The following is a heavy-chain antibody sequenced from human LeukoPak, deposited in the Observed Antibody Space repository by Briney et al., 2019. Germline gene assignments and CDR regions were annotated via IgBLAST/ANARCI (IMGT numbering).Heavy chain of an antibody. D-gene: IGHD1-26*01. Sequence: GGSLRLSCASSGFSLSSYWMSWVRQAPGKGLEWVASIKQDGSEKYYVDSVKGRFTISRDSAKKSLYLQMNNLRAEDTAVYYCAKGRYLYPHYWGQGTLVTVSS. CDR2: IKQDGSEK. CDR1: GFSLSSYW. J-gene: IGHJ4*02. CDR3: AKGRYLYPHY. V-gene: IGHV3-7*01.